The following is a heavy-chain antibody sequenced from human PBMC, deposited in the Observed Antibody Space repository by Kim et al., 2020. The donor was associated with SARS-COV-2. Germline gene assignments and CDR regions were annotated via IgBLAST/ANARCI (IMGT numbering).Heavy chain of an antibody. CDR1: GGSFSGYY. D-gene: IGHD3-16*02. J-gene: IGHJ6*02. Sequence: SETLSLTCAVYGGSFSGYYWSWIRQPPGKGLEWIGEINHSGSTNYNPSLKSRVTISVDTSKNQFSLKLSSVTAADTAVYYCARGGSDYDYVWGCYRHTGSYYYYYGMDVWGQGTTVTVSS. V-gene: IGHV4-34*01. CDR3: ARGGSDYDYVWGCYRHTGSYYYYYGMDV. CDR2: INHSGST.